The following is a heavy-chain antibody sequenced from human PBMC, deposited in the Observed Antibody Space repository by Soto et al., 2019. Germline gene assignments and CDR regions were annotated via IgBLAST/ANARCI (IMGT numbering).Heavy chain of an antibody. CDR3: ARGGGPGSYDIDY. CDR2: INHSGST. D-gene: IGHD3-10*01. Sequence: QVQLQQWGAGLLKPSETLSLTCAVYGGSFSGYYWSWIRQPPGKGLEWIGEINHSGSTNYNPSLKRRVTISVDTSKNQFSLKLSSVTAADTAVYYCARGGGPGSYDIDYWGQGTLVTVSS. CDR1: GGSFSGYY. V-gene: IGHV4-34*01. J-gene: IGHJ4*02.